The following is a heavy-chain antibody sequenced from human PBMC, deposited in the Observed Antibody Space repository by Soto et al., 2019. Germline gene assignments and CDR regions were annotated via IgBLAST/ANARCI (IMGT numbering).Heavy chain of an antibody. V-gene: IGHV3-30-3*01. Sequence: GSLRLSCAASGFTFSSYAMHWVRQAPGKGLEWVAVISYDGSNKYYADSVKGRFTISRDNSKNTLYLQMNSLRAEDTAVYYCARDSQSGYSSSLNWLDPWGQGTLVTVSS. CDR2: ISYDGSNK. J-gene: IGHJ5*02. CDR3: ARDSQSGYSSSLNWLDP. D-gene: IGHD6-13*01. CDR1: GFTFSSYA.